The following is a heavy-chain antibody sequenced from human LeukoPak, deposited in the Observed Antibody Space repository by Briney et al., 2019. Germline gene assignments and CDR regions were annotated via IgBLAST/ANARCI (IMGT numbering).Heavy chain of an antibody. D-gene: IGHD3-22*01. V-gene: IGHV3-23*01. CDR1: GFTFSSYT. J-gene: IGHJ3*02. Sequence: GGSLRPSCTASGFTFSSYTMTWVRQAPGKGLKWVSTITTGDGNTYYADSVKGRFTISRDNSKNTLYLQMNSLRAEDTAVYYCARGEYYYDSSKWADIWGQGTMVTVSS. CDR2: ITTGDGNT. CDR3: ARGEYYYDSSKWADI.